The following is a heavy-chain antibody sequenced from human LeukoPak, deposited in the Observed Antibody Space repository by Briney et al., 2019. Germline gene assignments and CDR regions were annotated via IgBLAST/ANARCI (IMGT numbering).Heavy chain of an antibody. CDR3: ARASAGYSYGTIDY. V-gene: IGHV1-18*01. Sequence: ASVKVSCKASGYTFTSYGISWVRQAPGQGLEWMGWISAYNGNTNYAQKLQGRVTMTTDTSTSTAYMELRSLRSDDTAVYYCARASAGYSYGTIDYWGQGTLVTVSS. D-gene: IGHD5-18*01. J-gene: IGHJ4*02. CDR2: ISAYNGNT. CDR1: GYTFTSYG.